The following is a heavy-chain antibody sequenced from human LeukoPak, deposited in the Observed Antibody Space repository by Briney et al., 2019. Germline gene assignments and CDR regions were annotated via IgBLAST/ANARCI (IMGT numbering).Heavy chain of an antibody. J-gene: IGHJ4*02. CDR3: ARAGWGGYYFDY. CDR1: GGSISSSSYY. CDR2: IYYSGST. V-gene: IGHV4-39*01. D-gene: IGHD3-16*01. Sequence: SETLSLTCTVSGGSISSSSYYWGWIRQPPGKGLEWIGRIYYSGSTYYNPSLKRRAAIPVDTSKNQFSLKLSSVTAADTAVYYCARAGWGGYYFDYWGQGTLVTVSS.